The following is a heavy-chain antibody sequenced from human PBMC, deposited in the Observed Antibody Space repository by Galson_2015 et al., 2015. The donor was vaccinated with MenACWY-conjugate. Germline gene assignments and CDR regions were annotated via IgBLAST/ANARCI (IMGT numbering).Heavy chain of an antibody. J-gene: IGHJ4*02. Sequence: SLRLSCAASGFAFSSYWMSWVRQAPGKGLGWVAKIKQDGSEKYYEDSVKVRFTISRDNAKNSLYLQMNSLRAEDTAVYYCARDLSGDNPLMGGQGTLVTVSS. CDR3: ARDLSGDNPLM. CDR2: IKQDGSEK. D-gene: IGHD1-14*01. V-gene: IGHV3-7*03. CDR1: GFAFSSYW.